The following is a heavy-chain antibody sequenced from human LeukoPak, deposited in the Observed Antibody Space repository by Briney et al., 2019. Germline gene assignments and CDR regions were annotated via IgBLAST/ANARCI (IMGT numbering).Heavy chain of an antibody. CDR3: ARGLSGVSDFWSGYYTGAFDI. CDR2: IYTSGST. D-gene: IGHD3-3*01. Sequence: SETLSLTCTVSGGSISSYYWSWIRQPAGKGLEWIGRIYTSGSTNYNPSLKSRVTMSVDTSKNQFSLKLSSVTAADTAVYYCARGLSGVSDFWSGYYTGAFDIWGQGTMVNVSS. CDR1: GGSISSYY. V-gene: IGHV4-4*07. J-gene: IGHJ3*02.